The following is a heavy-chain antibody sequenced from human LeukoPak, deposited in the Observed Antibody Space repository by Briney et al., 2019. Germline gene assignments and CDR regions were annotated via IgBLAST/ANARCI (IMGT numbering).Heavy chain of an antibody. Sequence: SVKVSCKASGGTFSSYAISWVRQAPGQGLEWMGGIIPIFGTANYAQKFQGRVTITADKSTSTAYMELSSLRSEDTAVYYCARGGYSSSGNYYMDVWGKGTTVTVSS. CDR1: GGTFSSYA. CDR2: IIPIFGTA. V-gene: IGHV1-69*06. J-gene: IGHJ6*03. CDR3: ARGGYSSSGNYYMDV. D-gene: IGHD6-13*01.